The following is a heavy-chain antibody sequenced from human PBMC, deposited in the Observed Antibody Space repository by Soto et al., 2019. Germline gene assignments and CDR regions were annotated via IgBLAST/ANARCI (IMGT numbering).Heavy chain of an antibody. V-gene: IGHV3-74*01. J-gene: IGHJ4*02. D-gene: IGHD3-10*01. CDR2: SSGDGTAT. CDR3: TRGPRAETSGTGAD. CDR1: GFIFSIYR. Sequence: PGGSLSLFCGGSGFIFSIYRMHWVRLVPGQSPLWDLRSSGDGTATYYADSVRVRFTISRDNSKSTLYLQRNNVKPDDTAIYTFTRGPRAETSGTGADWGQG.